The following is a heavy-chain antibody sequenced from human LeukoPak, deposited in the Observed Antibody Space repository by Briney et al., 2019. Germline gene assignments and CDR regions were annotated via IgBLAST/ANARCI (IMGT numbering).Heavy chain of an antibody. J-gene: IGHJ3*02. Sequence: SEILSLTCAVYGGSFSGYYWSWIRQPPGKGLEWIGEINHSGSTNYNPSLKSRVTISVDTSKNQFSLKLSSVTAADTAVYYCASQYKEWLRQDAFDIWGQGTMVTVSS. D-gene: IGHD5-12*01. CDR1: GGSFSGYY. V-gene: IGHV4-34*01. CDR2: INHSGST. CDR3: ASQYKEWLRQDAFDI.